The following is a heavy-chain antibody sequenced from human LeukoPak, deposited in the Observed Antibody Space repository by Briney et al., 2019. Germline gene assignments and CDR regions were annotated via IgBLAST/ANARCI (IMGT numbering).Heavy chain of an antibody. V-gene: IGHV3-9*01. D-gene: IGHD3-22*01. J-gene: IGHJ4*02. CDR1: GFTFDDYA. CDR3: AKDPDYYDSSGFDY. Sequence: GGSLRLSCAASGFTFDDYAMHWVRQAPGKGLEWVSGISWNSGSIGYADSVKGRFTISRDNAKNSLYLQMNSLRAEDTALYYCAKDPDYYDSSGFDYWGQGTLVTVSS. CDR2: ISWNSGSI.